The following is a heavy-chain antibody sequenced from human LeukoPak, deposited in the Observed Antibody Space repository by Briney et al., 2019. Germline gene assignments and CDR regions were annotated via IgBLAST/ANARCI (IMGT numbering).Heavy chain of an antibody. CDR3: ARGGWYSGYDLIYYYYYMDV. J-gene: IGHJ6*03. D-gene: IGHD5-12*01. Sequence: PGGSLRLSCAASGFTFSDYYMSWIRQAPGKGLEWVSYISSSGSTIYYADSVKGRFTISRDNAKNSLYLQMNSLRAEDTAVYYCARGGWYSGYDLIYYYYYMDVWGKGTTVTVSS. V-gene: IGHV3-11*04. CDR1: GFTFSDYY. CDR2: ISSSGSTI.